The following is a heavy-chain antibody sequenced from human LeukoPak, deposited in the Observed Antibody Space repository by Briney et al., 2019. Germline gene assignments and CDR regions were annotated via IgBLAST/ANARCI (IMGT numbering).Heavy chain of an antibody. V-gene: IGHV4-59*12. D-gene: IGHD1-26*01. CDR2: IYYSGST. J-gene: IGHJ3*02. CDR3: ARDRGGSEWELLRGAFDI. CDR1: GGSISSYY. Sequence: SETLSLTCTVSGGSISSYYWSWVRQPPGKGLEWIGYIYYSGSTNYNPSLKSRVTISVDTSKNQFSLKLSSVTAADTAVYYCARDRGGSEWELLRGAFDIWGQGTMVTVSS.